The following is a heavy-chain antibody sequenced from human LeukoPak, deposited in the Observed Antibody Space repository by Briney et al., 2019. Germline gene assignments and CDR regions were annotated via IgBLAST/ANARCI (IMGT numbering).Heavy chain of an antibody. Sequence: PGGSLRLSCAASGFTFSTYSMNWVRQAPGKGLEWVSYISSSGDSIYYADSMKGRFTISRDSAKNSLYLEMSSLRDEDTAVYYCARDRLERRLDAFDIWGQGTVITVSS. CDR1: GFTFSTYS. CDR3: ARDRLERRLDAFDI. D-gene: IGHD1-1*01. J-gene: IGHJ3*02. CDR2: ISSSGDSI. V-gene: IGHV3-48*02.